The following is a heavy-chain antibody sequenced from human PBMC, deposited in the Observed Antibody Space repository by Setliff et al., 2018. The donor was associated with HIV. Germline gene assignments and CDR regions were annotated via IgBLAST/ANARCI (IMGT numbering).Heavy chain of an antibody. CDR2: ISGGGKSI. D-gene: IGHD2-2*01. CDR3: VKDEEYIGVVSATMNMPGYYHYYYMDV. CDR1: GFTFSSYT. J-gene: IGHJ6*03. V-gene: IGHV3-21*01. Sequence: KAGGSLRLSCAASGFTFSSYTMHWVRQAPGKGLEWVASISGGGKSIYYADSVKGRFTISRDNADRSLYLQMNSLRAEDTAVYYCVKDEEYIGVVSATMNMPGYYHYYYMDVWGKGSTVTSP.